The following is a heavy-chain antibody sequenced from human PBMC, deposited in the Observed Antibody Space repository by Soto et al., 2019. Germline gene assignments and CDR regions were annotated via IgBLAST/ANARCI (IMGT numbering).Heavy chain of an antibody. V-gene: IGHV6-1*01. CDR3: ARALADCSGGSCFSDSFDY. Sequence: SETLSLTCAISGDSVSSNSAAWNWIRQSPSRGLEWLGRTYYRSKWYNDYAVSVKSRITINPDTSKNQFSLQLNSVTPEDTAVYYCARALADCSGGSCFSDSFDYWGQGTLVTVSS. D-gene: IGHD2-15*01. CDR1: GDSVSSNSAA. CDR2: TYYRSKWYN. J-gene: IGHJ4*02.